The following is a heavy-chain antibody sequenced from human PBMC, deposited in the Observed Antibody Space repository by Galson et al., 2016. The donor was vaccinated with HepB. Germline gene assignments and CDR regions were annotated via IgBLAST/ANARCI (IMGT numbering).Heavy chain of an antibody. V-gene: IGHV4-61*01. CDR3: ARDSRSSCFYS. D-gene: IGHD6-13*01. CDR2: RYYDGTT. Sequence: SETLSLTCTFSGGSISTNTYYWSWIRQPPGKGLEWIGSRYYDGTTNYNPSLKSRVTISLDTSKKKFSLNLSSVTAADTAVYYSARDSRSSCFYSWGQGTPVTVSS. CDR1: GGSISTNTYY. J-gene: IGHJ4*02.